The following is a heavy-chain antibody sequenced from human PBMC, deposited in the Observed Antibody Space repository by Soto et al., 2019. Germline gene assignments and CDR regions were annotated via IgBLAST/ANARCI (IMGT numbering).Heavy chain of an antibody. Sequence: GASVKVSCKASGYTFTSYAMHWVRQAPGQRLEWMGWINAGNGNTKYSQKFQGRVTITRDTSASTAYLELSSLRAEDTAVYYCASVRYYYDSSGYSARDYWGQGTPVSVSS. CDR3: ASVRYYYDSSGYSARDY. D-gene: IGHD3-22*01. V-gene: IGHV1-3*01. CDR2: INAGNGNT. J-gene: IGHJ4*02. CDR1: GYTFTSYA.